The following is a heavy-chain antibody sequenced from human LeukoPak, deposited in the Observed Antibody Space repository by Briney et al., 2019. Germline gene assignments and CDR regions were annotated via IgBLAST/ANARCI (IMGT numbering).Heavy chain of an antibody. CDR3: ARDGGGGYPIDY. D-gene: IGHD1-26*01. Sequence: SQTLSLTCTVSGGSISSGSYYWSWIRQPAGKGLGWIGRIYTSGSTNYNPSLKSRVTISVDTSKNQFSLKLSSVTAADTAVYYCARDGGGGYPIDYWGQGTLVTVSS. CDR2: IYTSGST. CDR1: GGSISSGSYY. J-gene: IGHJ4*02. V-gene: IGHV4-61*02.